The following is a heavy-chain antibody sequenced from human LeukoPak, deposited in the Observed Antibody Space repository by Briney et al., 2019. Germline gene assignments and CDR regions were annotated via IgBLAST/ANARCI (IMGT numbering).Heavy chain of an antibody. J-gene: IGHJ4*02. CDR3: AREMGYYYGSGGTY. V-gene: IGHV1-2*02. CDR2: INPNSGGT. Sequence: GASVTVSCTASGYTFTGYYMHWVRQAPGQGLEWMGWINPNSGGTNYAQKLQGRVTMTTDTSTSTAYMELRSLRPDDTAVYYCAREMGYYYGSGGTYWGQGTLVTVSS. CDR1: GYTFTGYY. D-gene: IGHD3-10*01.